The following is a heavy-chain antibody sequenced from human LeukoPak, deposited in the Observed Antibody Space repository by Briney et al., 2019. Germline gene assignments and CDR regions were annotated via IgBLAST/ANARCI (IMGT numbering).Heavy chain of an antibody. D-gene: IGHD3-10*01. CDR3: ARERSSGAFDY. CDR1: GFTVSSNY. CDR2: IYSGGST. Sequence: GGSLRLSCAASGFTVSSNYMSWVRQAPGKGLEWVSVIYSGGSTYYADSVKGRFTISRDNSKNTLYLRMNSLRAEDTAAYYCARERSSGAFDYWGQGTLVTVSS. V-gene: IGHV3-53*01. J-gene: IGHJ4*02.